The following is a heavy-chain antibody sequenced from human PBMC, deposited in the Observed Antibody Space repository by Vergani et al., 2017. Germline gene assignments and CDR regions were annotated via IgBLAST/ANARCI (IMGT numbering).Heavy chain of an antibody. D-gene: IGHD6-13*01. CDR1: GYTFTGYY. CDR3: ASGYSSSWGAFGY. CDR2: IIPIFGTA. V-gene: IGHV1-69*01. Sequence: QVQLVQSGAEVKKPGASVKVSCKASGYTFTGYYMHWVRQAPGQGLEWMGGIIPIFGTANYAQKFQGRVTITADESTSTAYMELSSLRSEDTAVYYCASGYSSSWGAFGYWGQGTLVTVSS. J-gene: IGHJ4*02.